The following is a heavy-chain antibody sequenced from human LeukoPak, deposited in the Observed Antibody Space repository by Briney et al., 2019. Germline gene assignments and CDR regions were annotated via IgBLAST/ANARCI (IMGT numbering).Heavy chain of an antibody. CDR2: FDPEDSET. CDR1: GYTLTELS. V-gene: IGHV1-24*01. D-gene: IGHD6-19*01. Sequence: ASVKVCCKVSGYTLTELSMHWVRQAPGKGLEWMGGFDPEDSETIYAQKFQGRVTMTEGTSTDTAYMELSSLRSEDTAVYYCATRPTYWGIAVAAAGEGVYFDYWGQGTLVTVSS. J-gene: IGHJ4*02. CDR3: ATRPTYWGIAVAAAGEGVYFDY.